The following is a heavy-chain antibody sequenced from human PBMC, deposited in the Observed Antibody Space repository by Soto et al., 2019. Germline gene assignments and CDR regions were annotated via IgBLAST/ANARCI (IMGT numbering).Heavy chain of an antibody. CDR2: INPSRATT. D-gene: IGHD3-3*01. CDR3: VGGADLEGRYNWFDP. V-gene: IGHV1-46*01. Sequence: QVQLVQSGAEVKKPGASMKVSCKSFGDTFSSQYIHWVRQAPGQGLEWVGLINPSRATTTISQKFQGRVTLTSDTSTRTVYMELGSLRSDDTAIYFCVGGADLEGRYNWFDPWGQGTLVTVSS. J-gene: IGHJ5*02. CDR1: GDTFSSQY.